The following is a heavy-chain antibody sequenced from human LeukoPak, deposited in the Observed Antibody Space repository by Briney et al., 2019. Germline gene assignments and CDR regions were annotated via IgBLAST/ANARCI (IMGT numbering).Heavy chain of an antibody. CDR3: ASSGCSGGSCYYYYYYYGMDV. V-gene: IGHV1-69*13. Sequence: SVKVSCKASGGTFSSYAISWVRQAPGQGLEWMGGIIPIFGTADYAQKFQGRVTITADESTSTAYMELSSLRSEDAAVYYCASSGCSGGSCYYYYYYYGMDVWGQGTTVTVSS. CDR1: GGTFSSYA. J-gene: IGHJ6*02. D-gene: IGHD2-15*01. CDR2: IIPIFGTA.